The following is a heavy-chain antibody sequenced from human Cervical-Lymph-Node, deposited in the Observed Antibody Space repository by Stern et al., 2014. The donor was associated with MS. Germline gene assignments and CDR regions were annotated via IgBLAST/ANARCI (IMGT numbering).Heavy chain of an antibody. CDR1: GGTFSSYA. CDR3: ARGEKQWLSLWDY. CDR2: IIPIFGTA. D-gene: IGHD6-19*01. J-gene: IGHJ4*02. V-gene: IGHV1-69*01. Sequence: VQLVEPGAEVKKPGSSVKVSCKASGGTFSSYAISWVRQAPGQGLEWMGGIIPIFGTANYAQKFQGRVTIPADETTSTAYMELSSLRSEDTAVYYCARGEKQWLSLWDYWGQGTLVTVSS.